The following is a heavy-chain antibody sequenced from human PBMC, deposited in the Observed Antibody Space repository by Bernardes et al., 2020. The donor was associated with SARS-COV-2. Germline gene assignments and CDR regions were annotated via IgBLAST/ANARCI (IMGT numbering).Heavy chain of an antibody. CDR1: GYTFTGYY. J-gene: IGHJ6*02. Sequence: ASVKVSCKASGYTFTGYYMHWVRQAPGQGLEWKGWINPNSGGTNYAQKFQGRVTMTRDTSISTAYMELSRLRSDDTAVYYCARTAFDAYYYDSSGYSGEGMDVWGQGTTVTVTS. CDR3: ARTAFDAYYYDSSGYSGEGMDV. CDR2: INPNSGGT. V-gene: IGHV1-2*02. D-gene: IGHD3-22*01.